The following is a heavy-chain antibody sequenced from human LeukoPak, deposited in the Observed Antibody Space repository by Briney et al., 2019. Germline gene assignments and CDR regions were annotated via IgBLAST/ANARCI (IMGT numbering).Heavy chain of an antibody. D-gene: IGHD2-15*01. CDR2: ISSSSSTI. CDR1: GFTFSSYS. Sequence: GGSLRLSCAASGFTFSSYSMNWVRQAPGKGLEWVSYISSSSSTIYYADSVKGRFTISRDNAKNSLYLQMNSLRDEDTAVYYCAVEGYCSGGSCYTNWFDTWGQGTLVTVSS. V-gene: IGHV3-48*02. J-gene: IGHJ5*02. CDR3: AVEGYCSGGSCYTNWFDT.